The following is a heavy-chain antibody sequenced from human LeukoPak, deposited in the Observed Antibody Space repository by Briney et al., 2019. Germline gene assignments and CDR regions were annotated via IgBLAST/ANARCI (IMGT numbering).Heavy chain of an antibody. CDR1: GGSFSGYY. D-gene: IGHD3-9*01. Sequence: SETLSLTCAVYGGSFSGYYWTWIRQPPGKGLEWIGEINHRRSTKYSPSLKSRVTISVDTSKNQFSLKLSSVTAADTAVYYCARAPGDILTGYYVGQYFQHWGQGTLVAVSS. CDR2: INHRRST. CDR3: ARAPGDILTGYYVGQYFQH. J-gene: IGHJ1*01. V-gene: IGHV4-34*01.